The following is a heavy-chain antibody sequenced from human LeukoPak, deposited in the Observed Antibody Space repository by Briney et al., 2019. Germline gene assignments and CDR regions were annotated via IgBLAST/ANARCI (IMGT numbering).Heavy chain of an antibody. Sequence: SGTLSLTCAVSGGSLTNDDWWNWVRQPPGKGLEWIGEIYHSGSTYYNPSLKSRVTISVDTSKNQFSLKLSSVTAADTAVYYCASHQDIVVVNVWGKGTTVTVSS. CDR3: ASHQDIVVVNV. D-gene: IGHD2-15*01. CDR2: IYHSGST. J-gene: IGHJ6*04. V-gene: IGHV4-4*02. CDR1: GGSLTNDDW.